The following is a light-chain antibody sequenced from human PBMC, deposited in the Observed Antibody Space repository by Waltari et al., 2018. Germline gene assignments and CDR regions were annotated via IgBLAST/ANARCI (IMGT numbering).Light chain of an antibody. V-gene: IGLV2-23*02. CDR1: ISDVGRYIL. Sequence: QSALTHPTSVAGSPGQSITISCFLNISDVGRYILVSWYQHHPGKAPKLNLYEVTRRPSGVSRRFSGSRSGDTASLTISGLQAEDEAESYCCSSVCGTTLQYVIRPGTTVT. J-gene: IGLJ1*01. CDR3: CSSVCGTTLQYV. CDR2: EVT.